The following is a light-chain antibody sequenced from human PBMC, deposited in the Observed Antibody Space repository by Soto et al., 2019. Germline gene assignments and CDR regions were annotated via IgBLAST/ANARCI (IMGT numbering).Light chain of an antibody. Sequence: DIQMTQSPSSLSAAVGDRVTITCRASQTISTYLNWYQQKPGKAPKLLIYAASSLQSGVPSRFSGSGSGTDFTLTISSLQPEDFATYYCQQSHGLPYTFGQGPKLEIK. V-gene: IGKV1-39*01. CDR3: QQSHGLPYT. J-gene: IGKJ2*01. CDR2: AAS. CDR1: QTISTY.